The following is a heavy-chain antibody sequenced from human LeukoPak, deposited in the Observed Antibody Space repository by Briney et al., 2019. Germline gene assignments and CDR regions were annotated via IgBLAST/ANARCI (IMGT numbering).Heavy chain of an antibody. CDR3: ARLQYCGGDCYLTNFDY. CDR1: GYSFTSYW. D-gene: IGHD2-21*02. V-gene: IGHV5-51*01. Sequence: RGESLKISCKGSGYSFTSYWIGWVRQMPGKGLEWMGIIYPGDSDTRYSPSFQGQVTISADKSISTAYLQWSSLKASDTAMYYCARLQYCGGDCYLTNFDYWGQGTLVTVSS. J-gene: IGHJ4*02. CDR2: IYPGDSDT.